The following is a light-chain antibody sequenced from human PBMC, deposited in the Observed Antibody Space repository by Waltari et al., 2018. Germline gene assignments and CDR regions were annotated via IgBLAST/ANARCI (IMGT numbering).Light chain of an antibody. CDR3: AVWDDSLNGHI. Sequence: QSILTQPPSASGPPGQRVTFSCSGNSSNIGSNPVNWYQHLPGPAPNLLIYKSFQRHSGGADRFSGAKSCTSASPAISGLQSEDEADYYCAVWDDSLNGHIFGTGTKVTV. J-gene: IGLJ1*01. CDR1: SSNIGSNP. CDR2: KSF. V-gene: IGLV1-44*01.